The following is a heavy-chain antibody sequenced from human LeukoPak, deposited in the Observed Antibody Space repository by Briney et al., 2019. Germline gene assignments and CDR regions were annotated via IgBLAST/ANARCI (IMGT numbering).Heavy chain of an antibody. J-gene: IGHJ4*02. V-gene: IGHV4-59*01. D-gene: IGHD4-23*01. CDR2: IYYSGST. CDR1: GGSISSYY. Sequence: PSETLSLTCTVSGGSISSYYWSWIRQPPGKGLEWIGYIYYSGSTNYNPSLKSRVTISVDTSKNQFSLKLSSVTAADTAVYYCASLHDYGGNSGYWGQGTLVTVSS. CDR3: ASLHDYGGNSGY.